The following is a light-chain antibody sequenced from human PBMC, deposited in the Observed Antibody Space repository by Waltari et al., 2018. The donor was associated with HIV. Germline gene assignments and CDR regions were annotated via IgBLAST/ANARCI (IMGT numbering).Light chain of an antibody. CDR2: GAS. CDR3: QQYNSWPLT. J-gene: IGKJ3*01. CDR1: QNVSTN. V-gene: IGKV3-15*01. Sequence: ETVITQSPGALSVSPGERVTLSCRASQNVSTNLAWYQQKPGQPPRLLIYGASARATDGPARFSGSGSGTELNLSIAALRSEDLAVYFCQQYNSWPLTFGPGSKVNIK.